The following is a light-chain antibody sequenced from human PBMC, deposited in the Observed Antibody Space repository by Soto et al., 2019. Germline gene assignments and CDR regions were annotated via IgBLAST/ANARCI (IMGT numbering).Light chain of an antibody. CDR3: QEYNSYSWT. Sequence: DIQITQSPSTLSASVGDRVTITCRASQNIRSWLAWYQQKPGKAPKILIYDASSLASGVPSRFRGSGSGTEFTLTISRLQPDDSATYYCQEYNSYSWTFGQGTKV. V-gene: IGKV1-5*01. CDR1: QNIRSW. CDR2: DAS. J-gene: IGKJ1*01.